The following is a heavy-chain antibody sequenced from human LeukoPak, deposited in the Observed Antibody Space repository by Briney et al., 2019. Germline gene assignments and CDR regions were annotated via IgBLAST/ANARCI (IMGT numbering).Heavy chain of an antibody. CDR1: GFTFSSYS. CDR3: ARYLHPDGFDY. V-gene: IGHV3-21*01. J-gene: IGHJ4*02. CDR2: INSSSSYI. D-gene: IGHD3-9*01. Sequence: GGSLRLSCAASGFTFSSYSMNWVRQAPGKGLEWVSSINSSSSYIYYADSVKGRFTISRDNAKNSLYLQMNSLRAEDTAVYYCARYLHPDGFDYWGQGTLVTVSS.